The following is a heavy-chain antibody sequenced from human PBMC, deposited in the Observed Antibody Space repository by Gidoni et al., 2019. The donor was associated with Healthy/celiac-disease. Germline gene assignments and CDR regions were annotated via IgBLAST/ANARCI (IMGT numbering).Heavy chain of an antibody. J-gene: IGHJ4*02. CDR3: ARDYDFWSGSPEY. CDR1: GFTFSSYW. Sequence: EVQLVESGGGLVQPGGSLRLSCAASGFTFSSYWMSWVRQAPGKGLEWVANIKQDGSEKYYVDSVKGRFTISRDNAKNSLYLQMNSLRAEDTAVYYCARDYDFWSGSPEYWGQGTLVTVSS. CDR2: IKQDGSEK. D-gene: IGHD3-3*01. V-gene: IGHV3-7*01.